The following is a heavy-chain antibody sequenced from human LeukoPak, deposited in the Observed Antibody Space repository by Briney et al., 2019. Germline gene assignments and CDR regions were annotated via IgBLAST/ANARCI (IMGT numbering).Heavy chain of an antibody. CDR2: IYYSGST. J-gene: IGHJ6*02. CDR1: GGSISSYY. D-gene: IGHD3-10*01. Sequence: PSETLSLTCTVSGGSISSYYWSWIRQPPGKGLEWIGYIYYSGSTNYNPSFKSRVTISVDTSKNQFSLKLSSVTAADTAVYYCARDLLWFGESYYYGMDVWGQGTTVTVSS. CDR3: ARDLLWFGESYYYGMDV. V-gene: IGHV4-59*01.